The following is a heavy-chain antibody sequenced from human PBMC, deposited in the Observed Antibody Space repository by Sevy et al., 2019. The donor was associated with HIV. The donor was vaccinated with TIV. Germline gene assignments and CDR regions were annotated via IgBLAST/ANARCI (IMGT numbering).Heavy chain of an antibody. CDR1: GFTFSSSD. Sequence: GGSLRLSCAASGFTFSSSDMHWVRQFTGKGLEWVSGIGSAGDTYYAGPVEGRFTISRENAQNSLFLEMNSLRAGDTAVYYCARGRVRRVDYDGSGNYYNSWYFDYWGRGTLVTVSS. V-gene: IGHV3-13*01. CDR3: ARGRVRRVDYDGSGNYYNSWYFDY. J-gene: IGHJ4*02. D-gene: IGHD3-10*01. CDR2: IGSAGDT.